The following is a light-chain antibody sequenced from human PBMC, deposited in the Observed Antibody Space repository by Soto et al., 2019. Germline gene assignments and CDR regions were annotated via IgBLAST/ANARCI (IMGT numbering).Light chain of an antibody. J-gene: IGKJ1*01. CDR1: QSISSW. V-gene: IGKV1-5*01. CDR2: YAS. CDR3: QQYESYSQA. Sequence: DIQMTQSPSNLSASVGDRVTITCRASQSISSWWDWYQQKQGKAPKLLIYYASSLESGVPSRFSGSGSGTEFTLTISRLQPDDFATYDCQQYESYSQAFGQGTKVEIK.